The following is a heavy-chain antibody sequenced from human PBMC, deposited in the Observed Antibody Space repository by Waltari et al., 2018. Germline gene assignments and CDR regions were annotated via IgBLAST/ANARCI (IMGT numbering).Heavy chain of an antibody. D-gene: IGHD6-13*01. Sequence: QLQLQESGPGLVQPSETLSLTCTVSGCSISSSSSYWGWIRQPPGQGLEWIGRIYYSWGTYYNPSLKSRVTISVDTSKNQFSLKLRSVTAADTAVYYCAREVFSSSWYRSYYFDYWGQGTLVTVSS. CDR3: AREVFSSSWYRSYYFDY. CDR1: GCSISSSSSY. CDR2: IYYSWGT. J-gene: IGHJ4*02. V-gene: IGHV4-39*07.